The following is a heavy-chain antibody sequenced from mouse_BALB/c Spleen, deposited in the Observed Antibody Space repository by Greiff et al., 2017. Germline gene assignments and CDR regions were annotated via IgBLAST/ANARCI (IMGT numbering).Heavy chain of an antibody. J-gene: IGHJ4*01. V-gene: IGHV5-6-5*01. CDR1: GFTFSSYA. CDR3: ARGDYYDYNYAMDY. D-gene: IGHD2-4*01. CDR2: ISSGGST. Sequence: EVQLVESGGGLVKPGGSLKLSCAASGFTFSSYAISWVRQTPEKRLEWVASISSGGSTYYPDSVKGRFTISRDNARNILYLQMSSLRSEDTAMYYCARGDYYDYNYAMDYWGQGTSVTVSS.